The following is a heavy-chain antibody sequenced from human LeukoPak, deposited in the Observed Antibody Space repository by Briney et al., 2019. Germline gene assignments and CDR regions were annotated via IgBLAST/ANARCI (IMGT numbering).Heavy chain of an antibody. CDR3: ARDVSVSGMDV. J-gene: IGHJ6*02. V-gene: IGHV3-7*01. Sequence: GGSLRLSCAASGFTFSNYWMSWVRQAPGKGLEWVANIKTDGSEKHYVDSVKGRFTISRDNPKNSLYLQMNSLRAEDTAIYYCARDVSVSGMDVWGQGTTVTVSS. CDR2: IKTDGSEK. D-gene: IGHD5/OR15-5a*01. CDR1: GFTFSNYW.